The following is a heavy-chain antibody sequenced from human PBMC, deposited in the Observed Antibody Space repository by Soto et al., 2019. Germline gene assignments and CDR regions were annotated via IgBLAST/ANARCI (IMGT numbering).Heavy chain of an antibody. D-gene: IGHD4-17*01. J-gene: IGHJ4*02. CDR1: GGSISSYD. CDR2: IYYSGST. Sequence: SETLCLTCTVSGGSISSYDGSWIRQPPGKGLEWIGYIYYSGSTNYNPSLKSRVTISVDTSKNQFSLKLSSVTAADTAVYYCARVPTVTTLVYDYWGQGTLVTVSS. V-gene: IGHV4-59*01. CDR3: ARVPTVTTLVYDY.